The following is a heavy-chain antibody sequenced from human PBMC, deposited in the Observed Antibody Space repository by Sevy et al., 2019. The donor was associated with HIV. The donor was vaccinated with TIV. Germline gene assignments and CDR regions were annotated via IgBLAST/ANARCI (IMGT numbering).Heavy chain of an antibody. Sequence: GGSLRLSCAPSGFTLSGYWMHWVRQVPGKGLEWVSYMNSDGTVIKYADFVQGRFIMSRDNAKNTLFLQMNSLTVADTALHYCVRGTSGWYGVDFWGQGTLVTVSS. D-gene: IGHD6-19*01. CDR2: MNSDGTVI. CDR3: VRGTSGWYGVDF. J-gene: IGHJ4*02. CDR1: GFTLSGYW. V-gene: IGHV3-74*01.